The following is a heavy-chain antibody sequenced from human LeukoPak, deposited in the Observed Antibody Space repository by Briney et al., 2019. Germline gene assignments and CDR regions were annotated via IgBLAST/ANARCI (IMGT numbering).Heavy chain of an antibody. V-gene: IGHV3-74*01. CDR2: INGDGRNI. Sequence: GGSLRLSCVASGFTFSSYWMHWVRQDPRKGLVWVSRINGDGRNINYADSVRGRFTISRDNAKNTLYLQMNSLRAEDTALYYCAKSPGELWWGNDAFDIWGQGTMVTVSS. J-gene: IGHJ3*02. CDR1: GFTFSSYW. D-gene: IGHD2-21*01. CDR3: AKSPGELWWGNDAFDI.